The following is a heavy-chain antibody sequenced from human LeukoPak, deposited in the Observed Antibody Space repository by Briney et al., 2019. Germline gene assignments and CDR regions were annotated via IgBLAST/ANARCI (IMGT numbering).Heavy chain of an antibody. CDR2: ISSSSSTI. CDR1: GFTFSSYS. D-gene: IGHD3-22*01. CDR3: ARGDYYDSRPEGEPNYYYYMDV. J-gene: IGHJ6*03. Sequence: PGGSLRLSCAASGFTFSSYSMNWVRQAPGKGLEWVSYISSSSSTIYYADSVKGRFTISRDNAKNSLYLQMNSLRAEDTAVYYCARGDYYDSRPEGEPNYYYYMDVWGKGTTVTVSS. V-gene: IGHV3-48*04.